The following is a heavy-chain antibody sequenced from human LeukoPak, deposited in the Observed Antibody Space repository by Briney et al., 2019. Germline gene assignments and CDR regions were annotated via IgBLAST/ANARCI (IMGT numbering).Heavy chain of an antibody. CDR2: IIPIFTAA. D-gene: IGHD2/OR15-2a*01. V-gene: IGHV1-69*06. J-gene: IGHJ4*02. CDR1: GCTFTDYG. CDR3: ASDGGFEYYFDY. Sequence: SVKVSCKSSGCTFTDYGISWVRHAPGQGLEWMGRIIPIFTAANYAQKFQGRVTITADTSTNTAYMELTSLRSEDTAVYYCASDGGFEYYFDYWGQGTLLTVSS.